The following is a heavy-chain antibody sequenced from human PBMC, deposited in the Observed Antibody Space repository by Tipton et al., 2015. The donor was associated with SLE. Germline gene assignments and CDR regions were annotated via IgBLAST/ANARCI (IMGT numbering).Heavy chain of an antibody. J-gene: IGHJ6*03. Sequence: TLSLTCTVSGGSVSNYYWTWIRQPPGKGLEWIGNLYYSGNTNYKPSLKSRVTISADTSNNQFSLRLTSVTAADTAIYYCARLRYVGVRGAIPYYYYMDVWGKGTTVTVSS. CDR3: ARLRYVGVRGAIPYYYYMDV. V-gene: IGHV4-59*02. CDR1: GGSVSNYY. CDR2: LYYSGNT. D-gene: IGHD3-10*01.